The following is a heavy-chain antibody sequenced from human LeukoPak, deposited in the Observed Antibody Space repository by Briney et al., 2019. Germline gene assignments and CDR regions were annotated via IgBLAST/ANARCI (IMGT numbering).Heavy chain of an antibody. D-gene: IGHD5-24*01. CDR2: ISSSSSYR. V-gene: IGHV3-21*01. Sequence: GRSLRLSCTASGFTFGDYAMSWFRQAPGKGLEWVSSISSSSSYRYYADSVKGRFTISRDNAKNSLYLQMNSLRAEDTAVYYCAREGYSPRDGYNFNFDYWGQGTLVTVSS. CDR3: AREGYSPRDGYNFNFDY. J-gene: IGHJ4*02. CDR1: GFTFGDYA.